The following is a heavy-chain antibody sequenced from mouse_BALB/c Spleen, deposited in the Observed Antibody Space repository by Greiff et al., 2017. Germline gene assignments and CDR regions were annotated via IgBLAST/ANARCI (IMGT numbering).Heavy chain of an antibody. Sequence: QVQLQQSGAELARPGASVKLSCKASGYTFTDYYINWVKQRTGQGLEWIGEIYPGSGNTYYNEKFKGKATLTADKSSNTAYLQLSSLTSEDTAVYYCNAGDHYYGIDYWGQGTTLTVSS. D-gene: IGHD1-1*01. CDR3: NAGDHYYGIDY. J-gene: IGHJ2*01. CDR1: GYTFTDYY. CDR2: IYPGSGNT. V-gene: IGHV1-77*01.